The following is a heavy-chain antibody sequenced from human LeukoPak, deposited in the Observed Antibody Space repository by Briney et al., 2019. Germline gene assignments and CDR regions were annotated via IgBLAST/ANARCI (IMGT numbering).Heavy chain of an antibody. CDR1: GCSLSSSSYY. CDR3: ARHQLMGATWDFDY. V-gene: IGHV4-39*01. Sequence: SETLSLTCTVSGCSLSSSSYYWGWIRQPPGKALEWLGSIYYSGSTYYNTSLKRRVTISLDTSKNQFSLKLSSVTAADTAVYYCARHQLMGATWDFDYWGQGTLVTVSS. J-gene: IGHJ4*02. D-gene: IGHD1-26*01. CDR2: IYYSGST.